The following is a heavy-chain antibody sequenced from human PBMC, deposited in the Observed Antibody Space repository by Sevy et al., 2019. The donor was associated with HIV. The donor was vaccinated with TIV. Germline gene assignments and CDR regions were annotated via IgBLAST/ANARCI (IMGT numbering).Heavy chain of an antibody. CDR3: ASETYFFDESGYYWDY. J-gene: IGHJ4*02. CDR1: GVSVSSDTYY. V-gene: IGHV4-61*01. Sequence: SETLSLTCAVSGVSVSSDTYYWSWIRQPPGKGLEWIGYVYHTGSTNYSSSFKSQVTISVDTSKTLFSLRLFSVAVADTDVYYCASETYFFDESGYYWDYWGQGALVTVSS. CDR2: VYHTGST. D-gene: IGHD3-22*01.